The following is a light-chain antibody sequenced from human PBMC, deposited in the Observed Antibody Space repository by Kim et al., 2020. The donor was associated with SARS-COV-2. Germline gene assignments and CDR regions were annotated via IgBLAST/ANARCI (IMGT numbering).Light chain of an antibody. Sequence: VVLTQSPGTLSLSPGERATLSCRAIQRLSSSDVAWYQQKLGQAPRLLIYGASSRATGIADRFSGSESGTDFTLTISRLEPEDFAVYYCEQNGSSPYTCGQETKLDI. V-gene: IGKV3-20*01. CDR3: EQNGSSPYT. J-gene: IGKJ2*01. CDR2: GAS. CDR1: QRLSSSD.